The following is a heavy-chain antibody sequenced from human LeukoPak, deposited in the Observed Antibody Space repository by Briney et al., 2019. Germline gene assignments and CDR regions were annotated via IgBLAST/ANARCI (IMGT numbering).Heavy chain of an antibody. Sequence: SQTLSLTCAISGDSVSSNSAAWNWIRQSPSRGLEWLGRTYYRSKWYNDYVVSVKSRVTINPDTSKNQFSLQLNSVTPEDTAIYYCAKEVVSRISSWYYFDYWGQGTLVTVSS. CDR3: AKEVVSRISSWYYFDY. D-gene: IGHD6-13*01. CDR2: TYYRSKWYN. CDR1: GDSVSSNSAA. J-gene: IGHJ4*02. V-gene: IGHV6-1*01.